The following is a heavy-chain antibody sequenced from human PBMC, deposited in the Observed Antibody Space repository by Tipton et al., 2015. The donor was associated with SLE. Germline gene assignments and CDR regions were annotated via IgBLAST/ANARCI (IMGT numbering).Heavy chain of an antibody. CDR1: NASINTGDYY. CDR2: IYYTGHT. Sequence: TLSLTCTVSNASINTGDYYWSWMRQHPGKGLEWIGYIYYTGHTLYNPSLESRILISIDTSQNQFSLNLSSVTAADTAVYYCATGSSRAYLDDWGQGTLVTVSS. V-gene: IGHV4-31*03. J-gene: IGHJ4*02. D-gene: IGHD2-2*02. CDR3: ATGSSRAYLDD.